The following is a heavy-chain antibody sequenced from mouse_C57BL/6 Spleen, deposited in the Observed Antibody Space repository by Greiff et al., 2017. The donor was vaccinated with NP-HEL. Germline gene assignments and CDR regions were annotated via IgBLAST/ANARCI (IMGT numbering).Heavy chain of an antibody. Sequence: VQLQQSGAELARPGASVKLSCKASGYTFTSYGISWVKQRTGQGLEWIGEIYPRSGNTYYNEKFKGKATLTADKSSSTAYMELRSLTSEDSAVYFCAREVTTAVATGAYWGQGTLVTVSA. V-gene: IGHV1-81*01. CDR2: IYPRSGNT. CDR1: GYTFTSYG. D-gene: IGHD1-1*01. CDR3: AREVTTAVATGAY. J-gene: IGHJ3*01.